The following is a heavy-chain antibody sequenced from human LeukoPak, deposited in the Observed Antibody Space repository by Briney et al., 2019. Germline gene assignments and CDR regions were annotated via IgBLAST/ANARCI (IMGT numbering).Heavy chain of an antibody. D-gene: IGHD6-13*01. Sequence: SETLSLTCTVSGGSISNYYWSWIRQPPGKGLEWIGEINHSGSTNYNPSLKSRVTISIDTSKNQFSLKLNSVTAADTAVYFCARGGFRAAAGTALWYWGQGTLVTVSS. V-gene: IGHV4-34*01. J-gene: IGHJ4*02. CDR3: ARGGFRAAAGTALWY. CDR2: INHSGST. CDR1: GGSISNYY.